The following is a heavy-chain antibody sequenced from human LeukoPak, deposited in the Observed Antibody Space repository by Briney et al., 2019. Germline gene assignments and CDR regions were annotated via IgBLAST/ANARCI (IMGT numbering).Heavy chain of an antibody. D-gene: IGHD5-24*01. V-gene: IGHV3-21*01. CDR2: ISSTKTYI. CDR3: ARGRDGYPGGY. Sequence: GGSLRLSCAASGFTLSNAWMSWVRQAPGKGLEWVSSISSTKTYIYYADSVKGRFTISRDNAKNSLYLQMNSLRAEDTAMYYCARGRDGYPGGYWGQGTLVTVSS. J-gene: IGHJ4*02. CDR1: GFTLSNAW.